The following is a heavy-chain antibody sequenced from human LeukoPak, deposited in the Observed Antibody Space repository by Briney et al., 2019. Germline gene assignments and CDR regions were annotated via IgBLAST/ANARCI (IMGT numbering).Heavy chain of an antibody. Sequence: ASVKVSCKASGYTFTGYYMHWVRQAPGQGLEWMGWTNPNSGGTNYAQKFQGWVTMTRDTSISTAYMELSRLRSDDTAVYYCARVTGYGDYKGAFDIWGQGTMVTVSS. J-gene: IGHJ3*02. D-gene: IGHD4-17*01. V-gene: IGHV1-2*04. CDR1: GYTFTGYY. CDR3: ARVTGYGDYKGAFDI. CDR2: TNPNSGGT.